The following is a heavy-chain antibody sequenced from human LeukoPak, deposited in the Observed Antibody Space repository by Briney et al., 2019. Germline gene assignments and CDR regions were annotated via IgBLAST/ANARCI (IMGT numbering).Heavy chain of an antibody. CDR2: IKSDGSST. Sequence: GGSLRLSCTASGFTFSSYWMHWVRQAPGKGLVWVSRIKSDGSSTSYADSVKGRFTISRDNANNTLYLQMNSLRAEDTAVYYCARGGSTHASIWGQGILVTVSS. V-gene: IGHV3-74*01. J-gene: IGHJ4*02. CDR3: ARGGSTHASI. CDR1: GFTFSSYW. D-gene: IGHD6-6*01.